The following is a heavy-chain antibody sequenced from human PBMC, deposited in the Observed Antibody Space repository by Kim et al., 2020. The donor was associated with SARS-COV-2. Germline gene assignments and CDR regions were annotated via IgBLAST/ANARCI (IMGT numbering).Heavy chain of an antibody. CDR2: ISFDGSNK. V-gene: IGHV3-30-3*01. CDR1: GFTFSNFA. Sequence: GGSLRLSCAASGFTFSNFALHWVRQAPGKGLEWVAVISFDGSNKYYADSVKGRFTLSRDNAKNTLYLQMNSLRAEDTAVYYCHIVAVPSAIQITTDPIDNWGQGTLVTVSS. CDR3: HIVAVPSAIQITTDPIDN. D-gene: IGHD2-2*02. J-gene: IGHJ4*02.